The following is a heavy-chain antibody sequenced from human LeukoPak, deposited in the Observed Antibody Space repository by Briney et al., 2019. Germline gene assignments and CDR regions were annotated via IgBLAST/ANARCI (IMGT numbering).Heavy chain of an antibody. J-gene: IGHJ5*02. D-gene: IGHD4-17*01. CDR3: AKRRRDGDYVFWFDP. V-gene: IGHV3-7*03. CDR2: INQDGSEE. Sequence: GRSLRLSCAASGFTFSNYWMSWVRQAPGKGLEWVAHINQDGSEEHYMDSVKARFIISRDNAKNSLSLQMDSLRAEDTAVYYCAKRRRDGDYVFWFDPWGQGTLVTVSS. CDR1: GFTFSNYW.